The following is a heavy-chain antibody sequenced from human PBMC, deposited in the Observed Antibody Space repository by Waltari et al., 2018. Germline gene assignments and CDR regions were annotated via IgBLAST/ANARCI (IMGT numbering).Heavy chain of an antibody. CDR3: AKLNYYDSSGYFDAFDI. CDR1: GFTFSSYG. J-gene: IGHJ3*02. D-gene: IGHD3-22*01. V-gene: IGHV3-30*18. CDR2: ISYDGSNK. Sequence: QVQLVESGGGVVQPGRSLRLSCAASGFTFSSYGMHWVRQAPGKGLEWVAVISYDGSNKYYADSVKGRVNITRDNSKNTLYLQMNSLRAEDTAVYYCAKLNYYDSSGYFDAFDIWGQGTMVTVSS.